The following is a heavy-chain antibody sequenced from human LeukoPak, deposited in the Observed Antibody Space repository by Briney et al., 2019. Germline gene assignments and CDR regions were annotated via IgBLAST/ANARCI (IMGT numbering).Heavy chain of an antibody. CDR1: GYTFSSYD. V-gene: IGHV1-8*01. CDR3: ARRVGSGWPVQH. D-gene: IGHD6-19*01. J-gene: IGHJ1*01. Sequence: ASVKVSCKASGYTFSSYDINWVRQATGQGLEWMGWMNPNSGKTGCAQKFQGRLNMTRNTSISTAYMELSSLRSEDTAVYYCARRVGSGWPVQHWGQGTLVTVSS. CDR2: MNPNSGKT.